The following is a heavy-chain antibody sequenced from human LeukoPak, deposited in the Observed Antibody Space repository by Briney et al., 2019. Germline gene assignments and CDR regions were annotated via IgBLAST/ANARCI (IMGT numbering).Heavy chain of an antibody. CDR2: ISGSGGST. D-gene: IGHD6-13*01. V-gene: IGHV3-23*01. Sequence: GGSLRLSCAASGFTFSDYDMHWVRQATGKGLEWVSAISGSGGSTYYADSVKGRFTISRDNSKNTLYLQMNSLRAEDTAVYYCAKRYSSSWYYFDYWGQGTLVTVSS. CDR3: AKRYSSSWYYFDY. CDR1: GFTFSDYD. J-gene: IGHJ4*02.